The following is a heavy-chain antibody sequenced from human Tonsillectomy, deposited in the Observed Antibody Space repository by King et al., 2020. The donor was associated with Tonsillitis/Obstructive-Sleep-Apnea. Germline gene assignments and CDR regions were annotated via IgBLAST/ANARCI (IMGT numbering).Heavy chain of an antibody. D-gene: IGHD4-11*01. V-gene: IGHV4-30-4*01. J-gene: IGHJ5*02. CDR1: GGSISSGDYY. Sequence: QLQESGPGLVKPSQTLSLTCTVSGGSISSGDYYWSWIRQPPGKGLEWIGYIYYSGSTYYNPSLKSRVTISVDMSKNQFSLKLSSVTAADTAVYYCAGDDWKYYGTKNYSNLFHPWGQGTLVPVSS. CDR2: IYYSGST. CDR3: AGDDWKYYGTKNYSNLFHP.